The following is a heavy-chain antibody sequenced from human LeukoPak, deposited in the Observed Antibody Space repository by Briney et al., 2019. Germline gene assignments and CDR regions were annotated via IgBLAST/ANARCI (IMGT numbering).Heavy chain of an antibody. Sequence: GGSLRLSCAATGFTFSDRYMSWIRQAPGKGMEWIAYISPNGDNIHYADSVRGRFTISRDNAKNLLFLQVNSLRVEDTAVYYCARETGWLFDYWGQGTLVTVSS. CDR2: ISPNGDNI. CDR1: GFTFSDRY. V-gene: IGHV3-11*04. CDR3: ARETGWLFDY. J-gene: IGHJ4*02. D-gene: IGHD5-12*01.